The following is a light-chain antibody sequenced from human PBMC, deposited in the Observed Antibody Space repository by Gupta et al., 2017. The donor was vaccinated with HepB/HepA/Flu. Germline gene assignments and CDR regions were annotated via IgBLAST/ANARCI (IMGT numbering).Light chain of an antibody. J-gene: IGKJ2*04. Sequence: EIVLTQSPATLSLSPGERATLSCRASQSVSSYLAWYQQKPGQAPRLLIYDASNRDTGIPARFSGSGYGTDFTLTISSREQEDFAVYYCQQHSNWPPCSFGQGTKMEIK. CDR3: QQHSNWPPCS. V-gene: IGKV3-11*01. CDR2: DAS. CDR1: QSVSSY.